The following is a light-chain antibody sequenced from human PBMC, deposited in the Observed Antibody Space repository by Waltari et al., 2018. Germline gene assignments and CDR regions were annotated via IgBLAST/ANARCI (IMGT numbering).Light chain of an antibody. CDR3: QQYNNWPPGT. V-gene: IGKV3-15*01. CDR1: QSVRNN. J-gene: IGKJ1*01. Sequence: EIVMTQSPATLSVSPGERATLSCGASQSVRNNLVWYQQKPGQAPRLLIYGASTRVTGIPARFSGSGCGTEFTLTISSLQSEDFAVYYGQQYNNWPPGTFGQGTKVEIK. CDR2: GAS.